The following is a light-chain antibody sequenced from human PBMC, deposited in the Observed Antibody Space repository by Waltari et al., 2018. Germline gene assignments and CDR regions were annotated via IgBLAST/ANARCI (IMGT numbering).Light chain of an antibody. J-gene: IGLJ3*02. Sequence: QSVLTQPPSVSGAPGQRVTISCTGSSSNIGAGYDVHWYQQLPGTAPKLLISGNSNRPSGVPDRFSGSKSGTSASLAITWLQAEDEADYYCQSYDSSRRWVFGGGTKLTVL. CDR2: GNS. CDR3: QSYDSSRRWV. CDR1: SSNIGAGYD. V-gene: IGLV1-40*01.